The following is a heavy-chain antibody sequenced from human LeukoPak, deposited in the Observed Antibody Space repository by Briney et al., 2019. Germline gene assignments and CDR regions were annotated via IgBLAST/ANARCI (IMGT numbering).Heavy chain of an antibody. Sequence: GGSLRLSCAASGFTFSSYGMHWVRQAPGKGLEWVAAISYDGSNKYYADSVKGRFTISRDNSKNTLYLQMNSLRAEDTAVYYCATTPGGIAAAVDYWGQGTLVTVSS. CDR2: ISYDGSNK. J-gene: IGHJ4*02. D-gene: IGHD6-13*01. CDR1: GFTFSSYG. CDR3: ATTPGGIAAAVDY. V-gene: IGHV3-30*03.